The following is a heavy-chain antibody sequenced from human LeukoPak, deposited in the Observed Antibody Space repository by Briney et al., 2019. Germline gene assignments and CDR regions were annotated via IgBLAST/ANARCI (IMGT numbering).Heavy chain of an antibody. D-gene: IGHD6-13*01. CDR2: IYYSGST. CDR3: ASTIAAAGTLDAFDI. V-gene: IGHV4-59*01. CDR1: GGSISSYY. J-gene: IGHJ3*02. Sequence: SETQSLTCTVSGGSISSYYWSWIRQPPGKGLEWIGYIYYSGSTNYNPSLKSRVTISVDTSKNQFSLKLSSVTAADTAVYYCASTIAAAGTLDAFDIWGQGTMVTVSS.